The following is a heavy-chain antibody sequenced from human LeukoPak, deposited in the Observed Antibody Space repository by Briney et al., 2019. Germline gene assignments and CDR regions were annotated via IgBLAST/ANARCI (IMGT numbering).Heavy chain of an antibody. CDR1: GGTFSSYA. CDR2: INTNTGNP. J-gene: IGHJ3*02. D-gene: IGHD7-27*01. V-gene: IGHV7-4-1*02. Sequence: ASVKVSCKAPGGTFSSYAISWVRQAPGQGLEWMGWINTNTGNPTYAQGFTGRLVFSLDTSVSTAYLQISSLKAEDTAVYYCARERGDRDTFDIWGQGTMVTVSS. CDR3: ARERGDRDTFDI.